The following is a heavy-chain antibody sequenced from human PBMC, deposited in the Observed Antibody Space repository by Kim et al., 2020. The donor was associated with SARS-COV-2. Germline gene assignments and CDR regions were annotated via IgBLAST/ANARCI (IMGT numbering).Heavy chain of an antibody. CDR1: GGSISSYY. Sequence: SETLSLTCTVSGGSISSYYWSWIRQPAGKGLEWIGRIYTSGSTNYNPSLKSRVTMSVDTSKNQFSLKLSSVTAADTAVYYCARDSHYIAGSSRSGNFDYWGQGTLVTVSS. J-gene: IGHJ4*02. V-gene: IGHV4-4*07. D-gene: IGHD6-13*01. CDR3: ARDSHYIAGSSRSGNFDY. CDR2: IYTSGST.